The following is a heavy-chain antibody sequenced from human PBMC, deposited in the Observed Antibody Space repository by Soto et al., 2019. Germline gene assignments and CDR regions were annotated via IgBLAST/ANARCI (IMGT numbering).Heavy chain of an antibody. CDR3: ARSSGYYYPIDY. Sequence: SETLSLTCAVYGGSFSGYYWSWIRQPPGEGLEWIGEINHSGSTNYNPSLKSRVTISVDTSKNQFSLKLSSVTAADTAVYYCARSSGYYYPIDYWGQGTLVTVSS. V-gene: IGHV4-34*01. D-gene: IGHD3-22*01. J-gene: IGHJ4*02. CDR1: GGSFSGYY. CDR2: INHSGST.